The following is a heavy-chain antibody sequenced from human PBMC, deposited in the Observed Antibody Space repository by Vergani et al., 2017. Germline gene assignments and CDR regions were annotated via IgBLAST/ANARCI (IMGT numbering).Heavy chain of an antibody. J-gene: IGHJ4*02. Sequence: QVQLVQSGAEVKKPGASVKVSCKVSGYTLTELSMHWVRQAPGKGLQWMGGFDPEDGETIYAQKFQGGVTMTEDTSTDTAYMELSSLRSEDTAVYYCQATKRISMVRGDDYWGQGTLVTVSS. D-gene: IGHD3-10*01. CDR2: FDPEDGET. V-gene: IGHV1-24*01. CDR1: GYTLTELS. CDR3: QATKRISMVRGDDY.